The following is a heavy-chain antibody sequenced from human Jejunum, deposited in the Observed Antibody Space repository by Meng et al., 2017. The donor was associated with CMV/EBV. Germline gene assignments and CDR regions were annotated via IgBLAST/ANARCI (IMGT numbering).Heavy chain of an antibody. V-gene: IGHV4-4*07. Sequence: QVPLQESGPGLMKPSETLSLTCTVSGGSISGYHWNWIRQPAGKGLAWIGRVYMSGSTNYNPPLRSRVAMSVDTSKTQFSLRLTSVTAADTAVYYCARDRMAAPGTFEYWGQGTLVTVSS. CDR1: GGSISGYH. D-gene: IGHD6-13*01. CDR3: ARDRMAAPGTFEY. CDR2: VYMSGST. J-gene: IGHJ4*02.